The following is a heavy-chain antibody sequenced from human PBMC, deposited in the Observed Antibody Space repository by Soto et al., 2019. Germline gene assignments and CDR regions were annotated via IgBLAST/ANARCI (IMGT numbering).Heavy chain of an antibody. J-gene: IGHJ6*02. CDR2: INPNSGGT. V-gene: IGHV1-2*04. D-gene: IGHD5-18*01. CDR3: ARARVDTAMVTFPYYYYYYGMDV. Sequence: ASVKVSCKASGYTFTGYYMHWVRQAPGQGLEWMGWINPNSGGTNYAQKFQGWVTMTRDTSISTAYMELSRLRSDDTAVYYCARARVDTAMVTFPYYYYYYGMDVWGQGTTVTVSS. CDR1: GYTFTGYY.